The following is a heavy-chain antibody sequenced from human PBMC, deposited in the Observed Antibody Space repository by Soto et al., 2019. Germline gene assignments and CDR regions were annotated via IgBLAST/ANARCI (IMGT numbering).Heavy chain of an antibody. CDR2: ISGSGGST. J-gene: IGHJ3*02. CDR1: GFTFSKYA. Sequence: GGSLRLSCAASGFTFSKYAMSWVRHAPGKGLEWVSAISGSGGSTYYADSVKGRFTISRDNSKNTLYLQMNSLRAEDTTVYYCAKDLLNWLSTQELDAFDIWGQGTMVSVSS. CDR3: AKDLLNWLSTQELDAFDI. V-gene: IGHV3-23*01. D-gene: IGHD3-9*01.